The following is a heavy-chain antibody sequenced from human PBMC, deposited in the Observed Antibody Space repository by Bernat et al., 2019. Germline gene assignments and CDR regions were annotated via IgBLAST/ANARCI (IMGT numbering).Heavy chain of an antibody. CDR2: ISSSSSYI. Sequence: EVQLVESGGGLVKPGGSLRLSCAASGFTFSSYSMNWVRQAPGKGLEWVSSISSSSSYIYYADSVKGRFNISRDNAKNSLYLQMNSLRAEDTAVYYCAILETAFCSGGSCYAFDIWGQGTMVTVSS. J-gene: IGHJ3*02. V-gene: IGHV3-21*01. CDR1: GFTFSSYS. CDR3: AILETAFCSGGSCYAFDI. D-gene: IGHD2-15*01.